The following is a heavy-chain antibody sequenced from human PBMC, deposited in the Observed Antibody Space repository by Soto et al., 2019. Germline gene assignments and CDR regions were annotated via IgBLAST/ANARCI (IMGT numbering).Heavy chain of an antibody. Sequence: SETLSLTCTVSGGSISSSSYYWGWIRQPPGKGLEWIGSIYYTGNTYYNPSLKSRVSISVDTSKNQFSLKLSSVTAADTAVYYCARKPMVRGIIGYFDSWGQGTLVTVPQ. CDR2: IYYTGNT. V-gene: IGHV4-39*01. CDR1: GGSISSSSYY. D-gene: IGHD3-10*01. CDR3: ARKPMVRGIIGYFDS. J-gene: IGHJ4*02.